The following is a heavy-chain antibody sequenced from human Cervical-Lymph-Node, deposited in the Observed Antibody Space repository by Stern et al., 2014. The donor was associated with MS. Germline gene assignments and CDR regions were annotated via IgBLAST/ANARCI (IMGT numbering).Heavy chain of an antibody. CDR1: GFSLTTSGVG. V-gene: IGHV2-5*02. CDR2: IFWDDDE. J-gene: IGHJ3*01. CDR3: AYPCRTWPPGAFHV. Sequence: QVTLKESGPTLVRPTQTLTLTCSFSGFSLTTSGVGVGWIRQPPGMALEWLAVIFWDDDERYSPSLQNRRAIPKAPPNNQVVLTLTEMDPADTATYFCAYPCRTWPPGAFHVGGQGTMVTASS. D-gene: IGHD1-1*01.